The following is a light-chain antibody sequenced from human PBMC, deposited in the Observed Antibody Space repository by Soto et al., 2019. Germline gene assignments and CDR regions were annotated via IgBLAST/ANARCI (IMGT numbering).Light chain of an antibody. J-gene: IGKJ2*01. Sequence: DIHMTQSPSTLSASVGDRITITCRASQDVSQWLAWYQHKPGKAPKLLIYKASTLESGVSSRFSGRGSGTEFTLTSRDLQPDDFATYYCQQYSSDLNTFGQGTKLEIK. CDR3: QQYSSDLNT. CDR1: QDVSQW. V-gene: IGKV1-5*03. CDR2: KAS.